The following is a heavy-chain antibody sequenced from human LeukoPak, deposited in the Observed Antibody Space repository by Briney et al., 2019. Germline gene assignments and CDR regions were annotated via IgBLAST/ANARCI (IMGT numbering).Heavy chain of an antibody. D-gene: IGHD6-6*01. Sequence: GGSLRLSCAASGFTFNTYNMNWVRQAPGKGLEWVSSISSSSSYIYYADSVKGRFTISRDNAKNSLYLQMNSLRAEDTAVYYCARDTIAARYYYYYMDVWGKGTTVTVSS. CDR3: ARDTIAARYYYYYMDV. V-gene: IGHV3-21*01. CDR1: GFTFNTYN. CDR2: ISSSSSYI. J-gene: IGHJ6*03.